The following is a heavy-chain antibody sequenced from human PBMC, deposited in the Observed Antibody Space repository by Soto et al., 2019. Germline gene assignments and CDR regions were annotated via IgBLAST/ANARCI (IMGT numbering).Heavy chain of an antibody. V-gene: IGHV3-30*18. CDR1: GFTFSSYG. J-gene: IGHJ6*02. CDR2: MSFDGSNK. D-gene: IGHD2-2*02. CDR3: AKDSFGMTILHYYGMDV. Sequence: QVQVVESGGGVVQPGRSLRLSCAASGFTFSSYGMHWVRQAPGKGLEWVAVMSFDGSNKYYADSVKGRFTISRDNSRDTLYLQMNSLRPEDTAVYFCAKDSFGMTILHYYGMDVWGQGTTVTVSS.